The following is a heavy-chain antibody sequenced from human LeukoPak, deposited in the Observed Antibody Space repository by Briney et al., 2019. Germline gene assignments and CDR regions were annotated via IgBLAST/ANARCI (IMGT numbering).Heavy chain of an antibody. J-gene: IGHJ3*02. V-gene: IGHV4-61*02. CDR1: GGSISSGSYY. CDR2: IYTSGST. Sequence: SETLSLTCTVSGGSISSGSYYWSWIRQTAGKGLEWIGRIYTSGSTNYNPSLKSRVTISVDTSKNQFSLKLSSVTAADTAVYYCARYYRQAGIDAFDIWGQGTMVTVSS. D-gene: IGHD1-14*01. CDR3: ARYYRQAGIDAFDI.